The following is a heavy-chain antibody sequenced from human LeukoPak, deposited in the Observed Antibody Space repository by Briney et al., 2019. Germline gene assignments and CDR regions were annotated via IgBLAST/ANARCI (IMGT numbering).Heavy chain of an antibody. CDR2: IWYDGSNK. V-gene: IGHV3-33*01. CDR1: GFTFSSYG. J-gene: IGHJ6*02. Sequence: GGSLRLSCAASGFTFSSYGMHWVRQAPGKGLEWVGVIWYDGSNKYYADSVKGRFTISRDNSKNTLYLQMNRLRAEDTAVYYCAREFMIAAGGSGDYYYYGMDVWGQGTTVTVSS. D-gene: IGHD6-13*01. CDR3: AREFMIAAGGSGDYYYYGMDV.